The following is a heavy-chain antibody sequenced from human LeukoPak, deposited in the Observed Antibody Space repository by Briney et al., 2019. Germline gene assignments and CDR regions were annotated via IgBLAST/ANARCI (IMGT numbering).Heavy chain of an antibody. CDR3: AKDEYSLVY. Sequence: ETLSLTCAVYGGSFSGYYWSWVRQAPGKGLEWVSAISGSGGSTYYADSVKGRFTISRDNSKNTLYLQMNSLRAEDTAVYYCAKDEYSLVYWGQGTLVTVSS. V-gene: IGHV3-23*01. CDR1: GGSFSGYY. J-gene: IGHJ4*02. CDR2: ISGSGGST. D-gene: IGHD5-18*01.